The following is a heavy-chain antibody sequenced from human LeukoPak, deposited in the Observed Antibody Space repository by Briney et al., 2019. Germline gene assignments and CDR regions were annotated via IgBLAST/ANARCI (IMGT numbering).Heavy chain of an antibody. CDR2: IYYSGST. Sequence: SETLSLTCAVYGGSFSGYYWSWIRQPPGKGLEWIGYIYYSGSTNYNPSLKSRVTISVDTSKNQFSLKLSSVTAADTAVYYCARDWGSGSSYFDYWGQGTLVTVSS. V-gene: IGHV4-59*01. D-gene: IGHD3-10*01. J-gene: IGHJ4*02. CDR1: GGSFSGYY. CDR3: ARDWGSGSSYFDY.